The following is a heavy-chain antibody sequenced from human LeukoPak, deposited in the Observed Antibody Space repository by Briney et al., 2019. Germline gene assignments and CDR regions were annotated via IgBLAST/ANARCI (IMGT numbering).Heavy chain of an antibody. D-gene: IGHD5-12*01. J-gene: IGHJ4*02. CDR3: ARQPGGYSGPFDY. CDR1: GGSISSGGYY. CDR2: IYYSGST. Sequence: SETLSLTCTVSGGSISSGGYYWSWIRQHPGKGLEWIGYIYYSGSTYYNPSLKSRVTMSVDTSKNQFSPKTDADTAVYHCARQPGGYSGPFDYWGQGILVTVSS. V-gene: IGHV4-39*01.